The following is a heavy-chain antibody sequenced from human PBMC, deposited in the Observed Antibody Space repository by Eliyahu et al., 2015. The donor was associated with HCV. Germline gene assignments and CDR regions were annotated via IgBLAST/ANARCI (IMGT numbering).Heavy chain of an antibody. D-gene: IGHD2-2*01. CDR1: GGSISSYY. CDR3: ARGPYCSSTSCAGNYFDY. CDR2: IYTSGST. Sequence: QVQLQESGPGLVKPSETLSLTCTVSGGSISSYYWSWIRQPAGKGLEWIGRIYTSGSTNYNPSLKSRVTMSVDTSKNQFSLKLSSVTAADTAVYYCARGPYCSSTSCAGNYFDYWGQGTLVTVSS. J-gene: IGHJ4*02. V-gene: IGHV4-4*07.